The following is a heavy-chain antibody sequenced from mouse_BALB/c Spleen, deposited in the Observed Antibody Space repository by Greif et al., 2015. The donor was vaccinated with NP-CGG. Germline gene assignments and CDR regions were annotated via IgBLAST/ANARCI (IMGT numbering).Heavy chain of an antibody. CDR2: INPSTGYT. CDR1: GYTFTSYW. CDR3: ARKYGNYFDY. J-gene: IGHJ2*01. V-gene: IGHV1-7*01. D-gene: IGHD2-10*02. Sequence: QVQLQQSGAELAKPGASVRMSCKASGYTFTSYWMHWVKQRPGQGLDWIGYINPSTGYTEYNQKSKDKATLTADKSSSTAYMQLSSLTSEDSAVYYCARKYGNYFDYWGQGTTLTVSS.